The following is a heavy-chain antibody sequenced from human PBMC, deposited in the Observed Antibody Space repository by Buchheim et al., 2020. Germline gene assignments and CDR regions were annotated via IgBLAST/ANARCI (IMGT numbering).Heavy chain of an antibody. CDR1: GGTFSSYA. D-gene: IGHD2-2*01. CDR2: IIPILGIA. Sequence: QVQLVQSGAEVKKPGSSVEVSCKASGGTFSSYAISWVRQAPGQGLEWMGRIIPILGIANYAQKFQGRVTMTADKSTSTAYMELSSLRSEDTAVYYCARDESVVPAAMGWFDPWGQGTL. J-gene: IGHJ5*02. V-gene: IGHV1-69*04. CDR3: ARDESVVPAAMGWFDP.